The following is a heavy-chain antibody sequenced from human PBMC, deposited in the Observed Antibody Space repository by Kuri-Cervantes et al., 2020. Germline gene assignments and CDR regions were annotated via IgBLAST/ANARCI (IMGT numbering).Heavy chain of an antibody. J-gene: IGHJ4*02. CDR2: LSHSGST. CDR1: GDSVNSDYY. CDR3: ARLALYDSSGYYLYYFDY. V-gene: IGHV4-38-2*01. D-gene: IGHD3-22*01. Sequence: GSLRLSCGVSGDSVNSDYYWGWVRQPPGKALEYIGSLSHSGSTYYSPSLKSRVAISVDTPKNQFSLRLISVTAADTAVYFCARLALYDSSGYYLYYFDYWGQGILVTVSS.